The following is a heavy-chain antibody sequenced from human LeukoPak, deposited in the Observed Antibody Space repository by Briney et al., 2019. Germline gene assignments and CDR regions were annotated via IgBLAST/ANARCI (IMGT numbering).Heavy chain of an antibody. Sequence: ASVKVSCKASGYTFTSYYMHWVRQAPGQGLEWMGWINPNSGGTNYAQKFQGRVTMTRDTSISTAYMELSRLRSDDTAVYYCARDPTPYYYMDVWGKGTTVTVSS. CDR3: ARDPTPYYYMDV. CDR1: GYTFTSYY. CDR2: INPNSGGT. J-gene: IGHJ6*03. V-gene: IGHV1-2*02.